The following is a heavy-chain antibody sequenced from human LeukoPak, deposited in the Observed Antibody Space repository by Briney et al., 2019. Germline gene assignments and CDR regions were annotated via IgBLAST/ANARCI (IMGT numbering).Heavy chain of an antibody. V-gene: IGHV4-34*01. CDR1: GGSFSGYY. CDR3: ARVSGYVVD. Sequence: SETLSLTCAVYGGSFSGYYWSWIRRPPGKGLEWIGEINHSGSTNYNPSLKSRVTISVDTSKNQFSLKLSSVTAADTAVYYCARVSGYVVDWGQGTLVTVSS. D-gene: IGHD5-12*01. CDR2: INHSGST. J-gene: IGHJ4*02.